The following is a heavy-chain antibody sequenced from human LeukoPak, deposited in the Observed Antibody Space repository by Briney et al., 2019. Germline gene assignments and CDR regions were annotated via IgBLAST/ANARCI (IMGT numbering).Heavy chain of an antibody. D-gene: IGHD1-1*01. Sequence: ASVKVSCKASGYTFTGYNMHWARQAPGQGLEWMGWMNPKNGDISYAQKFQGRVTMTRDTSISTAYMELSRLTYDDTAVYFCLRDVHNWNDDYWGQGTLVTVSS. CDR1: GYTFTGYN. J-gene: IGHJ4*02. CDR3: LRDVHNWNDDY. CDR2: MNPKNGDI. V-gene: IGHV1-2*02.